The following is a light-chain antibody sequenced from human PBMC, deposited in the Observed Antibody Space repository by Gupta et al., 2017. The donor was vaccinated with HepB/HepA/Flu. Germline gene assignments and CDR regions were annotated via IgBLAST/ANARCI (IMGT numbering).Light chain of an antibody. CDR3: SSFTYTTTLVV. CDR2: DVS. Sequence: HSALTQPASVSGSPGQSMTISCTATTNDVGGYNYVSWYQQHPGKAPKLLIYDVSNQPSGVSNRFSGSKSGNTASLTISGLQAEDEADYYCSSFTYTTTLVVFGGGTKVTVL. J-gene: IGLJ2*01. CDR1: TNDVGGYNY. V-gene: IGLV2-14*01.